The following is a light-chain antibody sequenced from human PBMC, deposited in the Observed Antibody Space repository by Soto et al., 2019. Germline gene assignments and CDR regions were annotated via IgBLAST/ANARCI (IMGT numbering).Light chain of an antibody. CDR2: EGS. CDR3: CLYVGSDSFV. V-gene: IGLV2-23*01. Sequence: SVLTQPASVSGSPGRSITVSCTGTTNDVGSYSLVSWYQQHAGKAPKLLLYEGSKRPSGVSNRFSGSKSGNTASLTISGLQAEDEADYYCCLYVGSDSFVFGTGTKVTVL. CDR1: TNDVGSYSL. J-gene: IGLJ1*01.